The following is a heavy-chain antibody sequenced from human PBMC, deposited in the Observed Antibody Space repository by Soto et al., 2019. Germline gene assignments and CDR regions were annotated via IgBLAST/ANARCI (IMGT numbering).Heavy chain of an antibody. J-gene: IGHJ6*02. CDR3: AKMEGPTAYYYAMDV. D-gene: IGHD1-1*01. CDR1: GFTFSNYD. V-gene: IGHV3-23*01. CDR2: ISGSGGST. Sequence: EVPLLESGGGLVQPGGSLRLSCRTSGFTFSNYDMSWVRQAPGKGLEWVSGISGSGGSTYYADSVKGRFAISRDNSKNTLYLQINSLRVEDTAVYYCAKMEGPTAYYYAMDVWGQGTTVTVSS.